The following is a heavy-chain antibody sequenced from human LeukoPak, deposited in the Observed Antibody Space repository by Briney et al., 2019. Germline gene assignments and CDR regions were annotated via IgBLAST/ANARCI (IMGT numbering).Heavy chain of an antibody. V-gene: IGHV3-23*01. J-gene: IGHJ4*02. CDR2: ISGSGGGT. Sequence: GGSLRLSCAASGFTFSSYAMGWVRQAPGKGLEWVSSISGSGGGTYYADSVKGRFTISRDNSKDTLYLQMNSLRAEDTAVYYCAKELTHYDIPPDYWGQGTLVTVSS. CDR1: GFTFSSYA. CDR3: AKELTHYDIPPDY. D-gene: IGHD3-9*01.